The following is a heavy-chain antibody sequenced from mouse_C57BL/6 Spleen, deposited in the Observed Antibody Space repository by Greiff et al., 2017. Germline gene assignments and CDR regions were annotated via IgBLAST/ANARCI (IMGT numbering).Heavy chain of an antibody. D-gene: IGHD2-2*01. CDR2: INPNNGGT. CDR3: AREGGYDETYAMDY. CDR1: GYTFTDYN. Sequence: VQLKESGPELVKPGASVKIPCKASGYTFTDYNMYWVKQSHGKSLEWIGDINPNNGGTIYNQKFKGKATLTVDKSSSTAYMELRSLASEDTAVYYCAREGGYDETYAMDYWGQGTSVTVSS. V-gene: IGHV1-18*01. J-gene: IGHJ4*01.